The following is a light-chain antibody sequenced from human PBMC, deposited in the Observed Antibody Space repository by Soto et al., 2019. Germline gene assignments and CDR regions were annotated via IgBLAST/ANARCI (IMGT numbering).Light chain of an antibody. CDR3: QQYGSSPLT. CDR2: GAS. J-gene: IGKJ5*01. Sequence: EIVLAQSPGTLSLSPGERATLSCRASQSVSSSYLAWYQQKPFQAPRLLIYGASSRATGIPDRFSGSGSGTDFTLTISRLEPEDFAVYYCQQYGSSPLTFGQGTRLEIK. CDR1: QSVSSSY. V-gene: IGKV3-20*01.